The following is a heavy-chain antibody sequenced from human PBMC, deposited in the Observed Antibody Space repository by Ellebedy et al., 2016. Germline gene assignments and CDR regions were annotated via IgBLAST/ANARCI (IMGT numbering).Heavy chain of an antibody. CDR3: ARDSASHLRFSYTDY. J-gene: IGHJ4*02. CDR2: ISYDSSYT. CDR1: GFSISGYE. D-gene: IGHD4-11*01. Sequence: GESLKISCITSGFSISGYEMSWVRQAPGKGLEWVSSISYDSSYTYYAGSVRGRFTISRDNAKDSVFLEMNSLRAEDTAVYYCARDSASHLRFSYTDYWGRGTLIAVSS. V-gene: IGHV3-21*01.